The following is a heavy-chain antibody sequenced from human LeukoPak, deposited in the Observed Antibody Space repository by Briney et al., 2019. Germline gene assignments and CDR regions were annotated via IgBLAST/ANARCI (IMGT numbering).Heavy chain of an antibody. CDR1: GITFSSYG. V-gene: IGHV3-48*01. J-gene: IGHJ3*02. D-gene: IGHD4-23*01. CDR2: ISSSSSTI. Sequence: GGSLRLSCAASGITFSSYGMYWVRQAPGKGLEWVSYISSSSSTIYYADSVKGRFTISRDNAKNSLYLQMNSLRAEDTAVYYCARPMTTVVRGAFDIWGQGTMVTVSS. CDR3: ARPMTTVVRGAFDI.